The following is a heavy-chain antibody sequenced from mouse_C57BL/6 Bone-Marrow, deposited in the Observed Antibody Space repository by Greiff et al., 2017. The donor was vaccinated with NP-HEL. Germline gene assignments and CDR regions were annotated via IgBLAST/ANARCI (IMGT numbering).Heavy chain of an antibody. CDR3: ARDGDYELYFDY. Sequence: QVQLQQSGPELVKPGASVKISCKASGYAFSSSWMNWVKQRPGKGLEWIGRIYPGDGDTNYNGKFKGKATLTADKSSSTAYMQLSSLTSEDSAVYYCARDGDYELYFDYWGQGTTLTVSS. CDR2: IYPGDGDT. CDR1: GYAFSSSW. V-gene: IGHV1-82*01. D-gene: IGHD2-4*01. J-gene: IGHJ2*01.